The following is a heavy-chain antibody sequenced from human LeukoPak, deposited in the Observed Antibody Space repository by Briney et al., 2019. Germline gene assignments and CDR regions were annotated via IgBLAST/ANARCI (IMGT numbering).Heavy chain of an antibody. CDR2: IYYSGST. V-gene: IGHV4-39*07. J-gene: IGHJ6*02. CDR1: GGSISSSSYY. Sequence: ASETLSLTCTVSGGSISSSSYYWGWIRQPPGKGLEWIGSIYYSGSTYYNPSLKSRVTISVDTSKNQFSLKLSSVTAADTAVYYCARGRILTGYYGMDVWGQGTTVTVSS. CDR3: ARGRILTGYYGMDV. D-gene: IGHD3-9*01.